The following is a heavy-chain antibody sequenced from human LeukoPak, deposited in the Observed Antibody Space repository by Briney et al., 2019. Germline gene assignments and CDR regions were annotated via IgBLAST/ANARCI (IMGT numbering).Heavy chain of an antibody. V-gene: IGHV4-59*12. CDR1: GGSISSYY. CDR2: IYYSGST. CDR3: ARGDVRGVSEDGGTYGMDV. J-gene: IGHJ6*02. Sequence: PSETLSLTCTVSGGSISSYYWSWIRQHPGKGLEWIGYIYYSGSTYYNPSLKSRVTISVDTSKNQFSLNLSSVTAADTAVYYCARGDVRGVSEDGGTYGMDVWGQGTTVTVSS. D-gene: IGHD3-10*01.